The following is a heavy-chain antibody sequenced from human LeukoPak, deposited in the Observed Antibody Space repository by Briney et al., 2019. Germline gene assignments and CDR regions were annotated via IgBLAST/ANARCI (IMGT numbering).Heavy chain of an antibody. J-gene: IGHJ4*02. Sequence: PGGSLRLSCAASGFTFSSYAMSWVRQAPGKGLEWVSAISGSGGSTYYADSVKGRFTISRDNSKNTLYLQMNSLRAEDTAVYYCAKHCSSTSCLTQDDYWGQGTLVTVSS. CDR2: ISGSGGST. D-gene: IGHD2-2*01. CDR3: AKHCSSTSCLTQDDY. V-gene: IGHV3-23*01. CDR1: GFTFSSYA.